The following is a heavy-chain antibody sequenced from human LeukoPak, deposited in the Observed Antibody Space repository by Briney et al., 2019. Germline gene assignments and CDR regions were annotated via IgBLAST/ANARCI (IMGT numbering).Heavy chain of an antibody. V-gene: IGHV1-69*01. D-gene: IGHD1-7*01. CDR3: ARDKGYNWNYPYFDY. CDR1: GGTFSSYA. Sequence: PRASVKVSCKASGGTFSSYAISWVRQAPGQGLEWMGGIIPIFGTANYAQKFQGRVTITADESTSTAYMELSSLRSEDTAVYYCARDKGYNWNYPYFDYWGQGTLVTVSS. J-gene: IGHJ4*02. CDR2: IIPIFGTA.